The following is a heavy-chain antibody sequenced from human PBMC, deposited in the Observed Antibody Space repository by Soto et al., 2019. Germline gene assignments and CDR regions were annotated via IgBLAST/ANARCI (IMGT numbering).Heavy chain of an antibody. CDR2: VNTDGSST. V-gene: IGHV3-74*01. J-gene: IGHJ4*02. Sequence: GGSLRLSCAASGFTFSSYWMHWVRQAPGKGLVWVSRVNTDGSSTTYADSVRGRLTISRVNAKNTLYLQMDSLRAEDTAVYYCGRDLNWEYDYWGQGTLVTVSS. CDR3: GRDLNWEYDY. CDR1: GFTFSSYW. D-gene: IGHD1-26*01.